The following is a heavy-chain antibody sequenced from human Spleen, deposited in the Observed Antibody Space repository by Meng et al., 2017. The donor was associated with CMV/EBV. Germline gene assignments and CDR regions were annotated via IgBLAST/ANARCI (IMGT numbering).Heavy chain of an antibody. CDR1: GYSFTSYW. Sequence: KVSCKGSGYSFTSYWIGWVRQMPGKGLEWMGIIYPGDSDTRYSPSFQGQVTISADKSISTAYLQWSSLKASDTAMYYCARLQLETYYYDSSGYYGGWFDPWGQGTLVTVSS. J-gene: IGHJ5*02. CDR2: IYPGDSDT. V-gene: IGHV5-51*01. CDR3: ARLQLETYYYDSSGYYGGWFDP. D-gene: IGHD3-22*01.